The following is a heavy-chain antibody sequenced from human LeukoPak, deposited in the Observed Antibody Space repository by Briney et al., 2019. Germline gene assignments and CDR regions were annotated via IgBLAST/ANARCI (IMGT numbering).Heavy chain of an antibody. Sequence: SETLSLTCTVSGGSISSSSYYWGRIRQPPGKGLEWFGGIYYSGSTYYNPSLTSRVTISVETSKIQFSLKLSSVTAADTAVYYCASHVRETYHYYYMDVWGKGTTVTVSS. J-gene: IGHJ6*03. CDR2: IYYSGST. CDR1: GGSISSSSYY. CDR3: ASHVRETYHYYYMDV. V-gene: IGHV4-39*01.